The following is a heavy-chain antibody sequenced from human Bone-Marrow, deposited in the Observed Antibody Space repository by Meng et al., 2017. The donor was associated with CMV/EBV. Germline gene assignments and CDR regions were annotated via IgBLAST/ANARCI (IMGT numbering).Heavy chain of an antibody. CDR1: GDSVSSNSAA. Sequence: QVHRQPSGPGLVKPSQAPPPTLSISGDSVSSNSAAWNWIRQSPSRGLEWLGRTYYRSKWYNDYAVSVKSRITINPDTSKNQFSLQLNSVTPEDTAVYYCARVEQLIFDYWGQGTLVTVSS. V-gene: IGHV6-1*01. CDR2: TYYRSKWYN. CDR3: ARVEQLIFDY. J-gene: IGHJ4*02. D-gene: IGHD6-6*01.